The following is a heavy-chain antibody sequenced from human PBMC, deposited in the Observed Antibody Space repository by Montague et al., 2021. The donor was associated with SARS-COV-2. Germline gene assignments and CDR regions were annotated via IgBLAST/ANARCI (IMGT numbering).Heavy chain of an antibody. CDR3: ARDAGGNFPTSFDY. Sequence: SLRLSCAASGFTVSSNYMSWVRQAPGKGLEWVSVIYSGGSTYYADSVKDRFTISRDNSKNTLYLQMNSLRAEDTAVYYCARDAGGNFPTSFDYWGQGTLVTVSS. CDR1: GFTVSSNY. D-gene: IGHD4-23*01. J-gene: IGHJ4*02. V-gene: IGHV3-53*01. CDR2: IYSGGST.